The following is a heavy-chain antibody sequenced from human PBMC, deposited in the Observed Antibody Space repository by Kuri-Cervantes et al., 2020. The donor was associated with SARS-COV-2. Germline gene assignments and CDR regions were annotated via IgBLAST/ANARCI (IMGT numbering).Heavy chain of an antibody. V-gene: IGHV3-7*01. CDR3: ARPSWSAAPSHFQH. D-gene: IGHD3-3*01. CDR2: IKQDGSER. Sequence: GESLKISCAASGFTFSSYWMSWVRQAPGKGLEWVANIKQDGSERYYVDSVKGRFTISRDNAKNSLYLQMNSLRAEDTAVYYCARPSWSAAPSHFQHWGQGTLVTVSS. J-gene: IGHJ1*01. CDR1: GFTFSSYW.